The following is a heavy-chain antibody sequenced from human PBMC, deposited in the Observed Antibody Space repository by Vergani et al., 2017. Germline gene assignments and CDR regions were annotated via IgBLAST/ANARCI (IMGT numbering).Heavy chain of an antibody. Sequence: QVQLQESGPGVVKPSQTLSLTCAVSGGSISSGDHCWTWIRQRPGKGLEWIGYIFYSGTTYDNPSLRSRLTISVDKSQNRFYLKLRSVTAADTAVYYCARVDTQVPATSHFYYMDVWGKGTTVVVSS. CDR1: GGSISSGDHC. D-gene: IGHD6-25*01. J-gene: IGHJ6*03. V-gene: IGHV4-31*11. CDR3: ARVDTQVPATSHFYYMDV. CDR2: IFYSGTT.